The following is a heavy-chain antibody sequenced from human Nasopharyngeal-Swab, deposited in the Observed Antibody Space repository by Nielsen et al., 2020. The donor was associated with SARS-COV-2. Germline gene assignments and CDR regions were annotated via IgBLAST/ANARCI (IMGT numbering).Heavy chain of an antibody. J-gene: IGHJ6*02. CDR2: ISFSSSYI. Sequence: GGSLRPSCAASGFIFTSYNMNWVRQAPAKGLEWVSSISFSSSYIYYADSVKGRFTLSRDNAKKSLYLQMNSLRAEDSAVYYCARSKISPSSYYDSSGYYGSYGMDVWGQGTTVTVSS. V-gene: IGHV3-21*01. CDR1: GFIFTSYN. D-gene: IGHD3-22*01. CDR3: ARSKISPSSYYDSSGYYGSYGMDV.